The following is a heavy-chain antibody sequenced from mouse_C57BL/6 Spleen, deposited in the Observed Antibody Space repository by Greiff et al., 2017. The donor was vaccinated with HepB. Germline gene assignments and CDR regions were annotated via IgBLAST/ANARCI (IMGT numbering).Heavy chain of an antibody. CDR2: INPNNGGT. D-gene: IGHD2-3*01. Sequence: EVQLQQSGPELVKPGASVKISCKASGYTFTDYYMNWVKQSHGKSLEWIGDINPNNGGTSYNQKFKGKATLTVDKSSSTAYMELRSLTSEDSAVYYCARSWGYYPDYYAMDYWGQGTSVTVSS. CDR3: ARSWGYYPDYYAMDY. CDR1: GYTFTDYY. J-gene: IGHJ4*01. V-gene: IGHV1-26*01.